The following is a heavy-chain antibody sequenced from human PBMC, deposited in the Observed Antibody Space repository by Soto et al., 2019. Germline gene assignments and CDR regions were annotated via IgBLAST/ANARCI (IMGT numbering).Heavy chain of an antibody. D-gene: IGHD2-2*01. V-gene: IGHV3-33*01. J-gene: IGHJ4*02. Sequence: QVQLVESGGGVVQPGRSLRLSCAASGFTFSSYGMHWVRQAPGKGLEWVAVIWYDGSNKYYADSVKGRFTISRDNSKNTLYLQMNGLRAEDTAVYYCARGARPERLGYWSSTSCYEFAGYFDYWGQGTMVTVSS. CDR1: GFTFSSYG. CDR2: IWYDGSNK. CDR3: ARGARPERLGYWSSTSCYEFAGYFDY.